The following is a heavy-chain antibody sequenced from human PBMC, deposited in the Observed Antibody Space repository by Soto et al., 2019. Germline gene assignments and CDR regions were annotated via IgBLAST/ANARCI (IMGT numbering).Heavy chain of an antibody. V-gene: IGHV3-23*01. CDR1: GFTFSSHA. D-gene: IGHD6-13*01. Sequence: GGSLRLSCAASGFTFSSHAMSWVRQAPGKGLEWVSSISGSGGGTYYTDSVKGRFTISRDNSKNTLYLQMNSLRAEDTAEYYCAKDQRGFTSTARIDYWGQGALVTVSS. CDR2: ISGSGGGT. J-gene: IGHJ4*02. CDR3: AKDQRGFTSTARIDY.